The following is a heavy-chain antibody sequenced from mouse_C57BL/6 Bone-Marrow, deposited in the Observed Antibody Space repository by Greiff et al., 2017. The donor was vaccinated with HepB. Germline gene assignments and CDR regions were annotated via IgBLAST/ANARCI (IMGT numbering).Heavy chain of an antibody. Sequence: EVMLVESGGGLVQPGGSLSISCAASGFTFTDYYMSWVRQPPGKALEWLGFIRKKANGYTTEYSASVKGRFTISRDHSQSILYLQMNALRAEDSATYSCARYIYPSYYYCYYDYWGQGTTLTVSS. V-gene: IGHV7-3*01. CDR3: ARYIYPSYYYCYYDY. J-gene: IGHJ2*01. D-gene: IGHD1-1*01. CDR1: GFTFTDYY. CDR2: IRKKANGYTT.